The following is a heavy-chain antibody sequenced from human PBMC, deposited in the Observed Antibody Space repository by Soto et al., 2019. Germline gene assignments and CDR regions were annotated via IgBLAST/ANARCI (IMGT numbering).Heavy chain of an antibody. J-gene: IGHJ4*02. D-gene: IGHD5-12*01. CDR2: IRSKANSYAT. CDR1: GFTFSGSA. V-gene: IGHV3-73*02. Sequence: EVQLVESGGGLVQPGGSLKLSCAASGFTFSGSAMHWVRQASGKGLEWVGRIRSKANSYATAYAASVKGRFTISRDDSKNTAYLQMNSLKTEDTAVYYCTRLGYASRDYWGQGTLVTVSS. CDR3: TRLGYASRDY.